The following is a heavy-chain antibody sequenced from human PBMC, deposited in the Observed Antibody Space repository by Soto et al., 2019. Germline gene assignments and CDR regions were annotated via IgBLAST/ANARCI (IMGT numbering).Heavy chain of an antibody. CDR2: TYYRSKWYN. D-gene: IGHD6-13*01. V-gene: IGHV6-1*01. CDR1: GDSVSSNSAA. Sequence: PSQTLSLTCAISGDSVSSNSAAWNWIRQSPSRGLEWLGRTYYRSKWYNDYAVSVKSRITINPDTSKNQFSLQLNSVTPEDTAVYYCAREDSAAAAGTHLSYHYYGMDVWGQGTTVTVSS. J-gene: IGHJ6*02. CDR3: AREDSAAAAGTHLSYHYYGMDV.